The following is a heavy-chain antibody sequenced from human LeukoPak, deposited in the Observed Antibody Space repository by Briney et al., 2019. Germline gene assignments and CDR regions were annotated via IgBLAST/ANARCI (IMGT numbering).Heavy chain of an antibody. CDR2: ISVYNGNT. V-gene: IGHV1-18*01. CDR3: ARDRYYDSSGYVPLGY. CDR1: GYSFTSYG. Sequence: ASVKVSCKASGYSFTSYGISWVRQAPGQGLEWMGWISVYNGNTNYAQKVQGRVTMTTDTSTSTAYMELRSLRSDDTAVYYCARDRYYDSSGYVPLGYWGQGTLVTVSS. D-gene: IGHD3-22*01. J-gene: IGHJ4*02.